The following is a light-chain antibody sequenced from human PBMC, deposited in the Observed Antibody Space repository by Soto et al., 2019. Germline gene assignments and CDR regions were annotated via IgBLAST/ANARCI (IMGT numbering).Light chain of an antibody. CDR2: RNN. CDR3: AAWDDSLSVNWV. J-gene: IGLJ3*02. V-gene: IGLV1-47*01. CDR1: SSNIGSNY. Sequence: QAVVTQPPSASGTPGQRVIISCSGSSSNIGSNYVYWYQQLPGTAPKLLIYRNNQRPSGVPDRFSGSKSGTSASLAISGLRSEDEADYYCAAWDDSLSVNWVFGGGTKLTVL.